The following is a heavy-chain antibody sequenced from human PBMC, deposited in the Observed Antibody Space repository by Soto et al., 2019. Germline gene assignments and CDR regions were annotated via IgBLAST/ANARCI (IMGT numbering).Heavy chain of an antibody. CDR3: ARDMWSTADYYYGMDV. D-gene: IGHD2-21*01. CDR2: IRADGRTT. J-gene: IGHJ6*02. V-gene: IGHV3-74*01. CDR1: EFTLSRYS. Sequence: GGSLRLSCAAYEFTLSRYSMHWFRQAPGKGLVWVSRIRADGRTTTYADSVKGRFTISRDNAKDTLYLQMNSLRAEDTAVYYCARDMWSTADYYYGMDVWGQGPKVTVSS.